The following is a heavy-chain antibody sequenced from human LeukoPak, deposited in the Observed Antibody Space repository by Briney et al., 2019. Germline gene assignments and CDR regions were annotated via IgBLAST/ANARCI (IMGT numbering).Heavy chain of an antibody. J-gene: IGHJ5*02. Sequence: PSETLSLTCAVSGGSISSGGYYSSWIRQPPGKGLEWIGYIYHSGSTYYNPSLKSRVTISVDRSKNQFSLKLSSVTAADTAVYYCARVVGATTGGNWFDPWGQGTLVTVSS. CDR1: GGSISSGGYY. CDR2: IYHSGST. D-gene: IGHD1-26*01. CDR3: ARVVGATTGGNWFDP. V-gene: IGHV4-30-2*01.